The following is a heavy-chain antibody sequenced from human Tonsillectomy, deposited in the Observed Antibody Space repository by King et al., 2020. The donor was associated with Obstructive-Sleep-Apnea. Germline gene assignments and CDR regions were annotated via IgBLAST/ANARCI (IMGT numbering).Heavy chain of an antibody. D-gene: IGHD4-17*01. V-gene: IGHV3-64D*09. CDR3: VPTRTGPTVSHH. CDR1: GINFMSYV. CDR2: ISSNGVVT. Sequence: QLVQSGGGLVQPGGSLRLSCSASGINFMSYVMNWVRQAPGKGLEYVSGISSNGVVTYYADSVKGRFTISRDNSKNTLYLQMSSLRTEDTAVYYCVPTRTGPTVSHHWGQGTLVTVSS. J-gene: IGHJ5*02.